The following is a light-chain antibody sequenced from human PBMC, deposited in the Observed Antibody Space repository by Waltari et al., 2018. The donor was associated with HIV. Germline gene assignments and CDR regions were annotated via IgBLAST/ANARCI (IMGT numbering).Light chain of an antibody. CDR1: QSLGNW. J-gene: IGKJ2*01. CDR3: QQYNSFPYT. CDR2: KAS. Sequence: DIQMTQSPSTLSASVGDRVTITCRASQSLGNWLAWYQQKPGKAPKVMIYKASSLASGVPSRFGGSGSGTDFTLTISSLQPDDFATYYCQQYNSFPYTFGQ. V-gene: IGKV1-5*03.